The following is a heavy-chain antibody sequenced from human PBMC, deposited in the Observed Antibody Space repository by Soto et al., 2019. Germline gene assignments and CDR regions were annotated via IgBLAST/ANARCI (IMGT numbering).Heavy chain of an antibody. CDR1: GFTFSTDS. D-gene: IGHD6-19*01. Sequence: EVQLVEPGGGLVQPGGSLRLSCVASGFTFSTDSMNWVRQAPGEGLEWVAHISTSGATRYYADSVKGRFTISRDNAKTSLYLQMDSLRNEDTAVYYCARFFGSGFDYWGQGTLVTVSS. CDR3: ARFFGSGFDY. V-gene: IGHV3-48*02. J-gene: IGHJ4*02. CDR2: ISTSGATR.